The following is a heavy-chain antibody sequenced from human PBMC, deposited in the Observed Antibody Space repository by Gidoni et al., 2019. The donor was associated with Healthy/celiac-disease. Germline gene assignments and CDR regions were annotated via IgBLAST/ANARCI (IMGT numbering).Heavy chain of an antibody. CDR3: ARAPDSSGYYFDY. V-gene: IGHV1-2*04. CDR1: GYTFTGYY. Sequence: QVQLVPSGAEVKKPGASVKVSCKASGYTFTGYYMHWVRQAPGQGLEWMGWINPNSGGTNYAQKFQGWVTMTRDTSISTAYMELSRLRSDDTAVYYCARAPDSSGYYFDYWGQGTLVTVSS. D-gene: IGHD3-22*01. J-gene: IGHJ4*02. CDR2: INPNSGGT.